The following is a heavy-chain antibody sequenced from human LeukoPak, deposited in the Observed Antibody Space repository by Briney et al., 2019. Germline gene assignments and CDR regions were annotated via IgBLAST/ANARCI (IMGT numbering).Heavy chain of an antibody. V-gene: IGHV4-59*08. J-gene: IGHJ4*02. Sequence: SETLSLTCTVSMGSITNYYWSWIRQSPGKGLEWIGYIYYSGSTNYNPSLKSRVTISVDTSKNQFSLNLRSVTAADTAVYYCARHLGMSTMDYWGQGTLATVSS. CDR1: MGSITNYY. D-gene: IGHD5/OR15-5a*01. CDR3: ARHLGMSTMDY. CDR2: IYYSGST.